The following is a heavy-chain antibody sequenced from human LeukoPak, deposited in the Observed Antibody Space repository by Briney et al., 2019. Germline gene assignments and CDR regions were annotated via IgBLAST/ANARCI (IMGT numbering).Heavy chain of an antibody. J-gene: IGHJ4*02. CDR3: ARWSSGYVSDY. Sequence: PSETLSLTCTVSGGSISSYYWSWLRQPPGKGLEWIGYIYYSGSTNYNPSLKSRVTISVDTSKNQFSLKLSSVTAADTAVYYCARWSSGYVSDYWGQGTLVTVSS. D-gene: IGHD3-22*01. V-gene: IGHV4-59*01. CDR1: GGSISSYY. CDR2: IYYSGST.